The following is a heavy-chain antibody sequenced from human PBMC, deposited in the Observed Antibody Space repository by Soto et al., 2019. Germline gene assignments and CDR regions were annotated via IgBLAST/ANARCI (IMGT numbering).Heavy chain of an antibody. V-gene: IGHV3-53*01. J-gene: IGHJ4*02. CDR1: GSTVSSDY. CDR3: TRELWSGAWKNYFDY. Sequence: EVQLVESGGGLIQPGGSLRLSCAASGSTVSSDYMSWVRQAPGKGLEWVSVIYSDGRTYYADSVKGRFTISRPNLENTLYLQMNNLRAEDTAVYYCTRELWSGAWKNYFDYWGQGTLVTVSP. CDR2: IYSDGRT. D-gene: IGHD3-3*01.